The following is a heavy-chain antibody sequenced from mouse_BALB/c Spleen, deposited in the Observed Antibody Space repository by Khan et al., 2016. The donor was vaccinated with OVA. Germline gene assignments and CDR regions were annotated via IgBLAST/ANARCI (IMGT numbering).Heavy chain of an antibody. D-gene: IGHD2-3*01. CDR1: GYTFTDYA. CDR3: PRPAYDGYYDY. V-gene: IGHV1S137*01. CDR2: ISTYSGNT. J-gene: IGHJ2*01. Sequence: QVQLQQSGPELVRPGVSVKISCKGSGYTFTDYAMYWVKQSHAKSLEWIGLISTYSGNTNYNQKFKGKATMTVDKSSSTAYMELARLTSGDSAIYYCPRPAYDGYYDYWGQCTTLTVSS.